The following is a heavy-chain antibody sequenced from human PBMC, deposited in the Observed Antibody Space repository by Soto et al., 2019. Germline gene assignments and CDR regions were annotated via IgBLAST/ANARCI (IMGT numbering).Heavy chain of an antibody. CDR2: IIPIFGTA. CDR3: ARSDGDNLATAIDY. J-gene: IGHJ4*02. D-gene: IGHD1-1*01. CDR1: GGTFSSYA. V-gene: IGHV1-69*12. Sequence: QVQLVQSGAEVKKPGSSVKVSCKASGGTFSSYAISWVRQAPGQGLEWMGGIIPIFGTANYAQKFQARVTITADESTSTAYMELSSMRAEDTAVYYCARSDGDNLATAIDYWGQGTLVTVSS.